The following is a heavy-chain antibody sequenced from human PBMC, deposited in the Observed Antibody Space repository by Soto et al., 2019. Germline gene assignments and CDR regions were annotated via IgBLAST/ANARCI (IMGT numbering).Heavy chain of an antibody. CDR1: GYTFTSYG. D-gene: IGHD2-15*01. J-gene: IGHJ6*02. Sequence: ASVKVSCKASGYTFTSYGISWVRQAPGQGLEWMGWISAYNGNSNYAQKLQGRVTMTTDTSTSTAYMELRSLRSDDTAVYYCARDLPDIVVVVAATPALRRYYYYGMDLWGHGTTVTVSS. CDR2: ISAYNGNS. V-gene: IGHV1-18*04. CDR3: ARDLPDIVVVVAATPALRRYYYYGMDL.